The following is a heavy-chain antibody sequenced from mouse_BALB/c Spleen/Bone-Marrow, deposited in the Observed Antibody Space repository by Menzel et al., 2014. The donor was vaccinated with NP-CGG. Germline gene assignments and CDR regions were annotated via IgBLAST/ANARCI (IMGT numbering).Heavy chain of an antibody. V-gene: IGHV14-3*02. CDR3: ARWLLPYGLDY. J-gene: IGHJ4*01. Sequence: VQLQQSGAVLVKPGASVKLSCTASGFNIKDTYMHWVKQRPEQGLEWIGRIDPANGNTKYDPKFQGKATITADTSSNTAYLQLSSLTSEDTAVYYCARWLLPYGLDYWGQGTSVTVSS. CDR1: GFNIKDTY. D-gene: IGHD2-3*01. CDR2: IDPANGNT.